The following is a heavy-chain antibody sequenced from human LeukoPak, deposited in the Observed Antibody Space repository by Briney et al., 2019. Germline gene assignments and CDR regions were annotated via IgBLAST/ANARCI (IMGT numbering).Heavy chain of an antibody. V-gene: IGHV3-48*02. CDR2: ISTNSSNI. J-gene: IGHJ6*02. CDR3: ARGGSGYGDYYYFYGMDV. D-gene: IGHD3-22*01. CDR1: GFTFSTYA. Sequence: GGSLTLSCAASGFTFSTYAMNWVRQAPGKGLEWVSYISTNSSNIYYADSVKGRFTISRDNAKNSLYLQMNSLRDEDTAVYYCARGGSGYGDYYYFYGMDVWGQGTTVTVSS.